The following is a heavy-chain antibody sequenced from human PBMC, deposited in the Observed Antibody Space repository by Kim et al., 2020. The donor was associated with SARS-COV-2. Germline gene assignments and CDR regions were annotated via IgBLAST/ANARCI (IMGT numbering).Heavy chain of an antibody. D-gene: IGHD6-13*01. CDR1: GGSFSGYY. CDR2: INHSGST. Sequence: SETLSLTCAVYGGSFSGYYWSWIRQPPGKGLEWIGEINHSGSTNYNPSLKSRVTISVDTSKNQFSLKLSSVTAADTAVYYCARAQQYSSSWVPYYFDYWG. V-gene: IGHV4-34*01. CDR3: ARAQQYSSSWVPYYFDY. J-gene: IGHJ4*01.